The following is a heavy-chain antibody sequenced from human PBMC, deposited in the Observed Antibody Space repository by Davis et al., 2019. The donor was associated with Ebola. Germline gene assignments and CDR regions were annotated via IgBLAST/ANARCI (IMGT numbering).Heavy chain of an antibody. CDR1: SCSFSRYY. Sequence: MPSETLSLTCAVYSCSFSRYYWRCIRQPPRNGLEWIGEINHSGSTNYTPYLKSRVTISVDTSKNQFSLKLSSVTAADTAVYYCASGITIFGVVSNYYYYGMDVWGQGTTVTVSS. D-gene: IGHD3-3*01. J-gene: IGHJ6*02. V-gene: IGHV4-34*01. CDR2: INHSGST. CDR3: ASGITIFGVVSNYYYYGMDV.